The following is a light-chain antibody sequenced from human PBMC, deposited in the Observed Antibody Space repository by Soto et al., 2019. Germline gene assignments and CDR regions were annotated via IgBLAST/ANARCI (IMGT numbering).Light chain of an antibody. J-gene: IGKJ4*01. CDR3: QQYADVPLT. CDR2: DTS. CDR1: QGISTY. V-gene: IGKV1-33*01. Sequence: DIQMTQSPSSLSASVGDSVTITWQASQGISTYVNWYQQKAGKAPKILIYDTSNLEPGVPPRFSGSRSGTHFTFTITSLQPEDFATYYCQQYADVPLTFGGGTKVDIK.